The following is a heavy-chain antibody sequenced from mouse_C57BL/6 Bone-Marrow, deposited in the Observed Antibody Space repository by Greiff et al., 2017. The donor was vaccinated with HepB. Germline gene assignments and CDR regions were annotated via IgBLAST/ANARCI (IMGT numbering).Heavy chain of an antibody. CDR2: ISYDGSN. V-gene: IGHV3-6*01. CDR1: GYSITSGYY. Sequence: DVQLQESGPGLVKPSQSLSLTCSVTGYSITSGYYWNWIRQFPGNKLEWMGYISYDGSNNYNPSLKNRISITRDTSKNQFFLKLNSVTTEDTATYYCAKDFYGSSLAWFAYWGQGTLVTVSA. J-gene: IGHJ3*01. CDR3: AKDFYGSSLAWFAY. D-gene: IGHD1-1*01.